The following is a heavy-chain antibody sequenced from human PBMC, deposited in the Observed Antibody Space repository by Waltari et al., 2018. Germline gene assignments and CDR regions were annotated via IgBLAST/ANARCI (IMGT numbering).Heavy chain of an antibody. J-gene: IGHJ4*02. V-gene: IGHV3-30*02. D-gene: IGHD1-26*01. CDR3: AKAGIVGDYYFDY. Sequence: QVQLVESGGGVVQPGGSLRLSCAASGFPFSRYGLHWVRPAPGKGLEWVAFIRYDGSNKYYADSVKGRFTISRDNSKNTLYLQMNSLRAEDTAVYYCAKAGIVGDYYFDYWGQGTLVTVSS. CDR1: GFPFSRYG. CDR2: IRYDGSNK.